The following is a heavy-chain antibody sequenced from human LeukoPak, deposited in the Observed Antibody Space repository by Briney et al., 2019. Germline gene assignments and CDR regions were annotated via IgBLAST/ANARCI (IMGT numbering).Heavy chain of an antibody. J-gene: IGHJ3*01. Sequence: SETLSLTCTVSGGSISSSSYYWGWIRQPPGKGLEWIGSIYYSGSTYYNPSLKSRVTISVDTSKNQFSLKLSSVTAADTAVYYCARGPSEYSSSSDTFDVWGQGTMVTVSS. V-gene: IGHV4-39*07. CDR3: ARGPSEYSSSSDTFDV. CDR1: GGSISSSSYY. CDR2: IYYSGST. D-gene: IGHD6-6*01.